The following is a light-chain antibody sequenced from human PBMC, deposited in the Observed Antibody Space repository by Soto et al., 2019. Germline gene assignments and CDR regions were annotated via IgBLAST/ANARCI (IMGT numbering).Light chain of an antibody. CDR1: SSNIGSNY. CDR3: AAWDDSRSGFYV. J-gene: IGLJ1*01. Sequence: QSVLTQPPSASGTPGQRVTISCSGSSSNIGSNYVYWYRQLPGTAPKLLIYRNNQRPSGVPDRFSGSKSGTSASLAISGLRSEDEADYYCAAWDDSRSGFYVFGTGTKGTVL. V-gene: IGLV1-47*01. CDR2: RNN.